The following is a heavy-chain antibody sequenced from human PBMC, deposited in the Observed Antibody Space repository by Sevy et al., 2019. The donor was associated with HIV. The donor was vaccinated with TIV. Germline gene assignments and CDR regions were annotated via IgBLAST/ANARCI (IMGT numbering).Heavy chain of an antibody. CDR2: ISYDGSNK. D-gene: IGHD3-22*01. Sequence: GGSLRLSCAASGFTFSSYAMHWVRQAPGKGLEWVAVISYDGSNKYYADSVKGRFTISRGNSKNTLYLQMNSLRAEETAVYYCARPRLPPTYYYDSSGYWNAFDIWGQGTMVTVSS. CDR1: GFTFSSYA. V-gene: IGHV3-30-3*01. CDR3: ARPRLPPTYYYDSSGYWNAFDI. J-gene: IGHJ3*02.